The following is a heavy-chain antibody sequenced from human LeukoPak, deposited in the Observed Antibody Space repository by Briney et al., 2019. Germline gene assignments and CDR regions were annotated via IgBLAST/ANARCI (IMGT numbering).Heavy chain of an antibody. CDR1: GFTFTSYW. Sequence: GGSLRLSCAASGFTFTSYWMSWVRQAPGKGLEWVANIKQDGSEKFYVDSVRGRFTISRDNAKTSLYLQMNSLRAEDTAVYYCAKGHFDWLLVDAFDIWGQGTMVTVPS. CDR3: AKGHFDWLLVDAFDI. D-gene: IGHD3-9*01. J-gene: IGHJ3*02. CDR2: IKQDGSEK. V-gene: IGHV3-7*03.